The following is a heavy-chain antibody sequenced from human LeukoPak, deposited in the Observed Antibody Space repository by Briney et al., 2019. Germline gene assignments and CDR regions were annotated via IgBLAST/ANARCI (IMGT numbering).Heavy chain of an antibody. D-gene: IGHD1-26*01. CDR1: GGTFSSYA. CDR3: ARDVVEWEPNNWFDP. Sequence: EASVKVSCKASGGTFSSYAISWVRQAPGQGLEWMGGIIPIFGTANYAQKFQGRVTITADESTSTAYMELSSLRSEDTAVYCCARDVVEWEPNNWFDPWGQGTLVTVSS. J-gene: IGHJ5*02. V-gene: IGHV1-69*13. CDR2: IIPIFGTA.